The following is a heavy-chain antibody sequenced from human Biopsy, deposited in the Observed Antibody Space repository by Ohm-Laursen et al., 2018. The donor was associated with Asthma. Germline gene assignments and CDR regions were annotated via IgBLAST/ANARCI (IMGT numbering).Heavy chain of an antibody. J-gene: IGHJ5*02. Sequence: SQTLSLTWPISGGSFTHYFWMRIRQHPVKGLEWIGYIYYSGSTYYNPSLKSRVSISLDTSKNQFSLSLTSVTAADTAVYYCARTTYGDDGFDPWGQGTLVTVSS. CDR3: ARTTYGDDGFDP. V-gene: IGHV4-31*02. D-gene: IGHD4-17*01. CDR1: GGSFTHYF. CDR2: IYYSGST.